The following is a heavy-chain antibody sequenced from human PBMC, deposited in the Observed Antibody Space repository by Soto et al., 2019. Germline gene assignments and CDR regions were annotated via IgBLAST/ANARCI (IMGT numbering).Heavy chain of an antibody. J-gene: IGHJ4*02. V-gene: IGHV3-23*01. CDR1: GFTFSTYG. CDR2: IINSGST. Sequence: GGFLRLSCAASGFTFSTYGMSWVRQAPGKGLEWVSSIINSGSTYYADSVKGRFTISRDNSKNTLFLQVNSLRAEDTAIYYCAKALIYLDPFDYWGQGTLVTVSS. D-gene: IGHD3-9*01. CDR3: AKALIYLDPFDY.